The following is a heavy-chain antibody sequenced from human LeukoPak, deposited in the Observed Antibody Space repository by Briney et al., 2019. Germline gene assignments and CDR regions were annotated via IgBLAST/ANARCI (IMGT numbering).Heavy chain of an antibody. CDR1: GGTFSNFG. CDR3: ARGAVMVTLATHFDY. Sequence: GASVKVSCKASGGTFSNFGINWVRLAPGQGLERMGGIIPIFTSSNYAQKFQGRVTITADESTSTAYMELSSLRSEDTAVYYCARGAVMVTLATHFDYWGQGTLVTVSS. CDR2: IIPIFTSS. V-gene: IGHV1-69*13. J-gene: IGHJ4*02. D-gene: IGHD5-18*01.